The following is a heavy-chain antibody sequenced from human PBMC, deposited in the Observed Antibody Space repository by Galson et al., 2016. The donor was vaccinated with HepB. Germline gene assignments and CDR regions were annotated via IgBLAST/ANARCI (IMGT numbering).Heavy chain of an antibody. CDR3: AHARYRFDS. J-gene: IGHJ5*01. Sequence: LVKPTQTLTLTCTFSGFSISTSGVGVGWIRQPPGKALEWLALIYWDGDKRYSPSLKSRLTITKDTSKNQVVLTMTNIDPVDTATYYCAHARYRFDSWGQGTLVIVSS. CDR1: GFSISTSGVG. V-gene: IGHV2-5*02. CDR2: IYWDGDK. D-gene: IGHD3-9*01.